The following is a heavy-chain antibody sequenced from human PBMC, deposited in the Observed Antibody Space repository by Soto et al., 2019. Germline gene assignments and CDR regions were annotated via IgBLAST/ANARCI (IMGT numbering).Heavy chain of an antibody. J-gene: IGHJ4*02. CDR3: ARAVGYGEYFDY. V-gene: IGHV4-30-4*01. CDR1: GGSISSGDYY. D-gene: IGHD5-12*01. Sequence: SETLSLTCTVSGGSISSGDYYWSWIRQPPGKGLEWIGYIYYSGSTYYNPSLKSRVTISVDTSKNQFSLKLSSVTAADTAVYYCARAVGYGEYFDYWGQGTLVTVSS. CDR2: IYYSGST.